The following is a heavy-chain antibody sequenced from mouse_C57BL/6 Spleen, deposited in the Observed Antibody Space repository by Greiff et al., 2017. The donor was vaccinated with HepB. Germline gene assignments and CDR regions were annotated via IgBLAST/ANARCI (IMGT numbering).Heavy chain of an antibody. D-gene: IGHD2-5*01. CDR2: ISSGGSYT. V-gene: IGHV5-6*01. J-gene: IGHJ2*01. CDR3: ARQGEYSNYPFDY. CDR1: GFTFSSYG. Sequence: EVHLVESGGDLVKPGGSLKLSCAASGFTFSSYGMSWVRQTPDKRLEWVATISSGGSYTYYPDSVKGRFTISRDNAKNTLYLQMSSLKSEDTAMYYCARQGEYSNYPFDYWGQGTTLTVSS.